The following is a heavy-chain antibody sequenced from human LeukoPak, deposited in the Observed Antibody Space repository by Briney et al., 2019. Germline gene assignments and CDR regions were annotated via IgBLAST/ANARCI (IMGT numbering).Heavy chain of an antibody. CDR3: ARGAMVRGVIRSDAFDI. CDR2: IYTSGST. D-gene: IGHD3-10*01. CDR1: GGSISSYY. Sequence: SETLSLTCRVSGGSISSYYWSWIRQPAGKGLEWIGRIYTSGSTNYNPSLKSRVTMSVDTSKNQFSLKLSSVTAADTAVYYCARGAMVRGVIRSDAFDIWGQGTMVTVSS. V-gene: IGHV4-4*07. J-gene: IGHJ3*02.